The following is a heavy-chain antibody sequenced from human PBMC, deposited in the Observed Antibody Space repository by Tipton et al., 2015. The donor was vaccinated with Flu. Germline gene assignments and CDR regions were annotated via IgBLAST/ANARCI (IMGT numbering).Heavy chain of an antibody. CDR1: GYFISSGYY. J-gene: IGHJ6*02. CDR3: ARSTPIAATGWGMDV. CDR2: IIQSGNA. Sequence: TLSLTCTVSGYFISSGYYWGWIRQSPGTGLQWIATIIQSGNAYYNPSLRSRVTISVDTTKNLFSLKLSSVTAADTAVYYCARSTPIAATGWGMDVWGQGTTVTVSS. V-gene: IGHV4-38-2*02. D-gene: IGHD6-13*01.